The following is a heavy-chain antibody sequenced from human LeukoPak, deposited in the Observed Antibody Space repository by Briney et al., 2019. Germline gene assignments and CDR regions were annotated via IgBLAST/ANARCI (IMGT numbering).Heavy chain of an antibody. V-gene: IGHV4-4*07. CDR1: RGSLSSHY. CDR2: IYTIPCS. CDR3: ARVACSGGSCYSGWFDP. J-gene: IGHJ5*02. Sequence: TLSLTCPHTRGSLSSHYWSLIRRPARPGREWIGRIYTIPCSNYNPSLKRRVTMSVDTSKNQFSLKLSSVTAADTAVYYCARVACSGGSCYSGWFDPWGQGTLVTVSS. D-gene: IGHD2-15*01.